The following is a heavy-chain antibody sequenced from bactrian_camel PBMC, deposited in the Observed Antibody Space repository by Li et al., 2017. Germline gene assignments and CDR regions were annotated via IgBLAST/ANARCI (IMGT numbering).Heavy chain of an antibody. V-gene: IGHV3S31*01. CDR2: INSGGGST. Sequence: VQLVESGGGSVQSGGSLRLSCAASGFTFSRYPMTWVRQAPGKGLEWVSDINSGGGSTYYADSVKGRFTISRDNAKNTPYLRLNSLKTEDTAMYYCAKGWGPSGTRGQGTQVTVS. CDR1: GFTFSRYP. J-gene: IGHJ4*01. D-gene: IGHD1*01.